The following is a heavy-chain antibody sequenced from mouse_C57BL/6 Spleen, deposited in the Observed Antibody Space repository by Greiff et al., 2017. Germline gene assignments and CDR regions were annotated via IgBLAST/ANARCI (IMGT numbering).Heavy chain of an antibody. CDR2: IDPSDSET. Sequence: QVQLQHPGAELVRPGSSVKLSCKASGYTFTSYWMHWVKQRPIQGLEWIGNIDPSDSETHYNQKFKDKATLTVDKSSSTAYMQLSSLTSEDSAVYYCARRDYCGSSPWYFDVWGTGTTVTVSS. J-gene: IGHJ1*03. CDR1: GYTFTSYW. V-gene: IGHV1-52*01. D-gene: IGHD1-1*01. CDR3: ARRDYCGSSPWYFDV.